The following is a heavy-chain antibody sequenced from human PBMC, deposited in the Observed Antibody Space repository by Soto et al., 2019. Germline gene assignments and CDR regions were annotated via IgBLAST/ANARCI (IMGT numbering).Heavy chain of an antibody. CDR2: IHTEGSST. Sequence: EVQLVESGGGLVQPGGSLRLSCAASGFTFSNYWMHWVRQAPGKGLVWVSRIHTEGSSTLYADSVKGRFTISRDNAKNTLYLQMNRLRAEDTAVYYGVRDGSGTYAFDYWGQGTLVTGSS. CDR1: GFTFSNYW. J-gene: IGHJ4*02. V-gene: IGHV3-74*01. D-gene: IGHD3-10*01. CDR3: VRDGSGTYAFDY.